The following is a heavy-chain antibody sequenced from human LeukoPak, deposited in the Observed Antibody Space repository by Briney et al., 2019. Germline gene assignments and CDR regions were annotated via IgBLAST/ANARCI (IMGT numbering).Heavy chain of an antibody. J-gene: IGHJ4*02. CDR2: IRHDATET. Sequence: PGGPLRLSCAASGFIFSDYWMSWVRQAPGKRPEWVADIRHDATETHYVDSVKGRFTISRDNAQNSLYLQMNSLGVDDTAVYYCARDHLTGTTGIDYWGQGTLVTVSS. D-gene: IGHD1-7*01. CDR1: GFIFSDYW. V-gene: IGHV3-7*01. CDR3: ARDHLTGTTGIDY.